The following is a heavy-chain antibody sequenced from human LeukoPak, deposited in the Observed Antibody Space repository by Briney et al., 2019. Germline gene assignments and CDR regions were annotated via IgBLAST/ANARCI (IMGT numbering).Heavy chain of an antibody. D-gene: IGHD1-26*01. CDR3: ARVGSGSYLDY. CDR2: IIPIFGTA. J-gene: IGHJ4*02. Sequence: EASVKVSCTASGGTFSSYAISWVRQAPGQGLEWMGGIIPIFGTANYAQKFQGRVTITADESTSTAYMELSSLRSEDTAVYYCARVGSGSYLDYWGQGTLVTVSS. V-gene: IGHV1-69*13. CDR1: GGTFSSYA.